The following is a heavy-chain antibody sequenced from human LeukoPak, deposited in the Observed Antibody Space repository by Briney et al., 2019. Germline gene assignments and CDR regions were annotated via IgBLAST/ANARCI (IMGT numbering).Heavy chain of an antibody. D-gene: IGHD6-6*01. Sequence: PGGSLRLSCAASGFTFSNYGMHWVRQAPGKGLEWVALISYDGSHKYYADSVKGRFTISRDNAKNSLYLQMNSLRAEDTAVYYCAREYSSSSGSVSDYWGQGTLVTVSS. CDR1: GFTFSNYG. V-gene: IGHV3-30*03. CDR3: AREYSSSSGSVSDY. CDR2: ISYDGSHK. J-gene: IGHJ4*02.